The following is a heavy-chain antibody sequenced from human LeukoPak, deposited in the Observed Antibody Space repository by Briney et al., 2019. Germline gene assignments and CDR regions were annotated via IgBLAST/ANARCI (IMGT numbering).Heavy chain of an antibody. Sequence: GGSLRLSCAASGFTFSDYAMSWVRQAPGKGLEWFSAISATGGATYYADSVKGRFTISRDNAKNSLYLQMNSLRAEDTAVYYCARGKQNPDYWGQGTLVTVSS. CDR2: ISATGGAT. D-gene: IGHD1/OR15-1a*01. CDR1: GFTFSDYA. J-gene: IGHJ4*02. V-gene: IGHV3-23*01. CDR3: ARGKQNPDY.